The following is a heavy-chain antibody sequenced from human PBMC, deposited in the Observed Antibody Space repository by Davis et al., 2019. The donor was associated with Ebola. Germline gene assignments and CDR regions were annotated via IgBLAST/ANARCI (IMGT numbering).Heavy chain of an antibody. CDR3: ARGGDFWSGSYGMDV. V-gene: IGHV1-3*01. CDR1: GYTFTSYA. J-gene: IGHJ6*02. CDR2: INAGNGNT. D-gene: IGHD3-3*01. Sequence: ASVKVSCKASGYTFTSYAMHWVRQAPGQRLEWMGWINAGNGNTKYSQKFQGRVTITRDTSASTAYMELSSLRSEDTAVYYCARGGDFWSGSYGMDVWGQGTTVTVSS.